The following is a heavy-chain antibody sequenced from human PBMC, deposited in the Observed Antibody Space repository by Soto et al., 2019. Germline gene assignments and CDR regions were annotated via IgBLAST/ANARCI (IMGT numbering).Heavy chain of an antibody. CDR1: GFTFSSYA. Sequence: GGSLRLSCAASGFTFSSYAMHWVRQAPGKGLEWVAVISSDGSNKYNADSVKGRFTISRDNSENTLFLQMSRLRAEDTAVYYCARGLTYYSGSGRNYYYGMDVWGQGTTVTVSS. D-gene: IGHD3-10*01. V-gene: IGHV3-30-3*01. CDR2: ISSDGSNK. J-gene: IGHJ6*02. CDR3: ARGLTYYSGSGRNYYYGMDV.